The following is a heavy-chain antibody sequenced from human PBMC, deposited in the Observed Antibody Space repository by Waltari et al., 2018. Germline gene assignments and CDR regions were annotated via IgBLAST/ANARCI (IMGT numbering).Heavy chain of an antibody. D-gene: IGHD2-21*01. CDR3: ARAGGGDHNWFDP. V-gene: IGHV4-59*01. CDR1: GGSISSYY. J-gene: IGHJ5*02. Sequence: QVQLQESGPGLVKPSETLSLTCTVSGGSISSYYWSWIRQPPGKGLEWIGYIYYSGSTTYNPSLKSRVTISVDTSKNQFSLKLSSVTAADTAVYYCARAGGGDHNWFDPWGQGTLVTVSS. CDR2: IYYSGST.